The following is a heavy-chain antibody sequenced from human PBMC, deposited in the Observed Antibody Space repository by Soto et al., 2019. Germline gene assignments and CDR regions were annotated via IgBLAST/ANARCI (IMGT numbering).Heavy chain of an antibody. CDR3: ARHYPIGNNWNYFDY. CDR1: GGSISSYY. D-gene: IGHD1-1*01. J-gene: IGHJ4*02. CDR2: IFYSGST. Sequence: QVQLQESGPGLVKPSETLSLTCTVSGGSISSYYWGWIRQPPGKGLEWIGYIFYSGSTNYNPSLEGRVTISVDTSKIQFSLMVRSVTVADTAVYYCARHYPIGNNWNYFDYWAQGTLVTVSS. V-gene: IGHV4-59*01.